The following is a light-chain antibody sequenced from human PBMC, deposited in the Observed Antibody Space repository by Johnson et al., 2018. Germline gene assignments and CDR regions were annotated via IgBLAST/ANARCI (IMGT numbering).Light chain of an antibody. CDR3: GTWDSSPGAGNV. CDR2: ENN. J-gene: IGLJ1*01. CDR1: SSNIGNNY. Sequence: QSVLTQPPSVSAAPGQKVTISCSGSSSNIGNNYVSWYQQLPGTAPKLLIYENNKRPSGIPDRFSGSKSGTSATLGITGLQTGDEADYYCGTWDSSPGAGNVSGTGTKVTVL. V-gene: IGLV1-51*02.